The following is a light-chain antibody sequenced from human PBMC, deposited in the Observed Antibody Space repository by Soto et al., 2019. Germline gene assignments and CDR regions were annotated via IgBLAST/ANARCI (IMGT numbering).Light chain of an antibody. CDR2: GNS. CDR1: SSNIGAGYD. J-gene: IGLJ3*02. CDR3: QSYDSSLSGWV. V-gene: IGLV1-40*01. Sequence: QSALTQPPSVSGAPGQRVTISCTGSSSNIGAGYDVHWYQQLPGTAPKLLSYGNSNRPSGVPDRFSGSKSGTSASLAITGLQAEDEADDYCQSYDSSLSGWVFGGGTKLTVL.